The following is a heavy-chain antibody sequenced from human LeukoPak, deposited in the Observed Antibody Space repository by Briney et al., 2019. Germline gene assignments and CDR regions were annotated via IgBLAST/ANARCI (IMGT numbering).Heavy chain of an antibody. J-gene: IGHJ4*02. D-gene: IGHD6-13*01. Sequence: ASVKVSCKASGYTFTSYYIRWVRQAPGQGLEWMGIINPSGGSTSYAQKFQGRVSMTRDTSTSAVYMELSSLRSEDTAVYYCARDHSSSWYRIVRNEGDYWGQGTLVTVSS. CDR3: ARDHSSSWYRIVRNEGDY. CDR1: GYTFTSYY. CDR2: INPSGGST. V-gene: IGHV1-46*01.